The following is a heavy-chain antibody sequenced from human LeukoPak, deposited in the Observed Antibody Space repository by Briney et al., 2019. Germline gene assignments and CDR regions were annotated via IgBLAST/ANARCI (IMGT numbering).Heavy chain of an antibody. Sequence: ASVKVSCKASGYTFTGYYMHWVRQAPGQGLEWMGWINPNSGGTNYAQKFQGRVTMTRDTSISTAYMELSRLRSDDTAVYYCARVGYDYVWGSYLIHEAFDIWGQGTMVTVSS. V-gene: IGHV1-2*02. CDR3: ARVGYDYVWGSYLIHEAFDI. D-gene: IGHD3-16*02. J-gene: IGHJ3*02. CDR1: GYTFTGYY. CDR2: INPNSGGT.